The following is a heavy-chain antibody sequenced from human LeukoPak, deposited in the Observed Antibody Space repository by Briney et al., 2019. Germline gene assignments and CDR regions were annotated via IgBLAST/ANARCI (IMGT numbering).Heavy chain of an antibody. J-gene: IGHJ4*02. CDR3: AKRGVVIRVILVGFHKEAYYFDS. V-gene: IGHV3-23*01. D-gene: IGHD3-22*01. CDR2: ISGSGGST. CDR1: GITLSNYG. Sequence: GGSLRLSCAVSGITLSNYGMSWVRQAPGKGLEWVAGISGSGGSTNYADSVKGRFTISRDSPKNTLYLQMNSLRAEDTAVYFCAKRGVVIRVILVGFHKEAYYFDSWGRGALVTVSS.